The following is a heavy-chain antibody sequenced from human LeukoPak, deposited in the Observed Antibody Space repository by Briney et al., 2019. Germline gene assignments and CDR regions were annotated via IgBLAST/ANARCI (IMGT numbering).Heavy chain of an antibody. CDR1: GFKFSDFW. CDR2: ISSSSSTI. V-gene: IGHV3-48*01. Sequence: GGSLRLSCAASGFKFSDFWMTWVRQAPGKGLEWVSYISSSSSTISYADSVKGRFTISRDNAENSLYLQMNSLRAEDTAVYYCARAGDFSFKDWGQGTLVTVSS. J-gene: IGHJ4*02. CDR3: ARAGDFSFKD. D-gene: IGHD3-3*01.